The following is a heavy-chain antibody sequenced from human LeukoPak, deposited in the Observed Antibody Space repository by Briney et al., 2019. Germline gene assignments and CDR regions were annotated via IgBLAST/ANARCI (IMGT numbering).Heavy chain of an antibody. CDR3: AKDAGVGSSSLSYYWYIDF. CDR2: INWSSGHK. V-gene: IGHV3-9*01. CDR1: GFTFGDYG. J-gene: IGHJ6*03. D-gene: IGHD6-6*01. Sequence: GGSLRLSCAASGFTFGDYGMHWVRQAPGKGLEWVSSINWSSGHKAYAASVEGRFTISRDNTKNFLYLQMSSLRPDDTAFYYCAKDAGVGSSSLSYYWYIDFWGKGTTVIVSS.